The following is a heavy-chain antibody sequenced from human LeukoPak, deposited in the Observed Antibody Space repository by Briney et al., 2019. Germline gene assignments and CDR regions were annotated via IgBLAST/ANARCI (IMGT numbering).Heavy chain of an antibody. CDR2: INHSGST. CDR1: GGSFSGYY. V-gene: IGHV4-34*01. J-gene: IGHJ4*02. Sequence: PSETLSLTCAVYGGSFSGYYWSWIRQPPGKGLEWIGEINHSGSTNYNPSLKSRVTISVDTSKNQFSLKLSSVTAADTAVYYCARGGLLADWGQGTLVSVSS. CDR3: ARGGLLAD.